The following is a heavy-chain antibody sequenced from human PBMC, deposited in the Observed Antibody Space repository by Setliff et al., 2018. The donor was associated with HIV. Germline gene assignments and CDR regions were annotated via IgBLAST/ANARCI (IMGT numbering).Heavy chain of an antibody. CDR2: IYYSGST. D-gene: IGHD5-18*01. J-gene: IGHJ4*02. CDR1: GGSISSFY. CDR3: ARAGSYGWDY. V-gene: IGHV4-59*01. Sequence: SETLSLTCTVSGGSISSFYWTWIRQPPGKGLEWIGYIYYSGSTNYNPSLKSRLTISVNTSKNQVSLKLSSVTAADTAVYYCARAGSYGWDYWGQGTLVTVSS.